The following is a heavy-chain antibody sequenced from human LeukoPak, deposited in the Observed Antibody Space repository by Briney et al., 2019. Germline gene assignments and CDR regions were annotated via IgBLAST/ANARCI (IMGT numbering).Heavy chain of an antibody. CDR1: GFTFSSYS. Sequence: GGSLRLSCAASGFTFSSYSMNWVRQAPGKGLEWVSSISSLSHISYADSVKGRFTISRDNAKNTLYLQMNSLRAEDTAVYYCAKGPRKPPTEWLLPTDYYYYYMDVWGKGTTVTVSS. CDR3: AKGPRKPPTEWLLPTDYYYYYMDV. D-gene: IGHD3-3*01. CDR2: ISSLSHI. V-gene: IGHV3-21*01. J-gene: IGHJ6*03.